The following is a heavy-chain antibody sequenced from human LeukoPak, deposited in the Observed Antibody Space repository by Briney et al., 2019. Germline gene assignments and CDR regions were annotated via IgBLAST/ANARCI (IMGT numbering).Heavy chain of an antibody. J-gene: IGHJ5*02. Sequence: GGSLRLSCAASGFTFSSYSMNWVRQAPGKGLEGVSSISSSSSYIYYADSVKGRFTIYRDNAKNSLYLQMNSLRAEDTAVYYCAGSISSSWYGWFDPWGQGTLVTVSS. V-gene: IGHV3-21*01. CDR1: GFTFSSYS. D-gene: IGHD6-13*01. CDR2: ISSSSSYI. CDR3: AGSISSSWYGWFDP.